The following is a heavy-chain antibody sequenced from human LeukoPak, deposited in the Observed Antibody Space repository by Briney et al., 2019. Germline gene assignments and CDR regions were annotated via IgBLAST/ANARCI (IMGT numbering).Heavy chain of an antibody. CDR2: ISYDGSNK. J-gene: IGHJ4*02. D-gene: IGHD1-26*01. CDR3: AKARGIFGSYLPFDY. V-gene: IGHV3-30*18. CDR1: GFTLSSYG. Sequence: GGSLRLSCAASGFTLSSYGMHWVRQAPGKGLEWVAVISYDGSNKYYADSVKGRFTISRDNSKNTLYLQMNSLRAEDTAVYYCAKARGIFGSYLPFDYWGQGTLVTVSS.